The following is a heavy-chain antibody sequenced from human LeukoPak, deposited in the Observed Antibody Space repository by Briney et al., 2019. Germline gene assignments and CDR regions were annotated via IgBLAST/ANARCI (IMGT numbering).Heavy chain of an antibody. Sequence: PSETLSLTCTVSGGSISSYYWSWIRQPAGKGLEWIGRIYTSGSITYNPSLKSRVSMSVDTSKNQFSLKLSSVTATDTAVYYCARAGYSGSDFSVWGKGSTVTVSS. CDR1: GGSISSYY. CDR2: IYTSGSI. V-gene: IGHV4-4*07. CDR3: ARAGYSGSDFSV. D-gene: IGHD5-12*01. J-gene: IGHJ6*04.